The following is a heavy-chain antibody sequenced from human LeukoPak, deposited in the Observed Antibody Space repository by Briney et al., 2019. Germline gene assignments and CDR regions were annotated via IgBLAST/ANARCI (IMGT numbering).Heavy chain of an antibody. CDR1: GFTFSSYA. CDR2: ISGSGGST. Sequence: GGSLRLSCAASGFTFSSYAMSWVRQAPGKGLEWVSAISGSGGSTYYADSVKGRFTISRDNSKNTLYLQMNSLRAEDTAIYYCAKAVGSSGYFSRDAFDIWGQGTMVTVSS. D-gene: IGHD3-22*01. J-gene: IGHJ3*02. V-gene: IGHV3-23*01. CDR3: AKAVGSSGYFSRDAFDI.